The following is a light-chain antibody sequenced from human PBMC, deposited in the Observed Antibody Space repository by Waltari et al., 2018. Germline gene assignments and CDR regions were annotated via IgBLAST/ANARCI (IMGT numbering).Light chain of an antibody. CDR3: QQYNGNSRT. Sequence: DIQMTQSPSTLSASVGDRVTITCRASQSLNNWLAWYQQKPGKAPKLLIYQASTLENGVPSRFSGSGSETECTLTISSLQPDDVATYYCQQYNGNSRTFGQGTKVEIK. J-gene: IGKJ1*01. CDR2: QAS. V-gene: IGKV1-5*03. CDR1: QSLNNW.